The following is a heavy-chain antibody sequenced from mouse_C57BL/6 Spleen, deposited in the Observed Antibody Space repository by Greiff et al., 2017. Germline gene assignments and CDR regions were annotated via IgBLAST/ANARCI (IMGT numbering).Heavy chain of an antibody. CDR3: ARNGNYRYYAMDY. V-gene: IGHV5-17*01. CDR2: ISSGSSTI. Sequence: EVKVEESGGGLVKPGGSLKLSCAASGFTFSDYGMHWVRQAPEKGLEWVAYISSGSSTIYYADTVKGRFTISRDNAKNTLFLQMTSLRSEDTAMYYCARNGNYRYYAMDYWGQGTSVTVSS. CDR1: GFTFSDYG. J-gene: IGHJ4*01. D-gene: IGHD2-1*01.